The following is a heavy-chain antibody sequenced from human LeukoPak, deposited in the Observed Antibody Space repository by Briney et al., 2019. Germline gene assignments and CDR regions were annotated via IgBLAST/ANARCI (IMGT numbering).Heavy chain of an antibody. J-gene: IGHJ5*02. CDR2: ISPVHGST. D-gene: IGHD2-2*01. CDR3: ARGVPAAITWFDP. Sequence: ASVKVSCKASGGTFSNFGISWVRQASGQGLEWMGGISPVHGSTHYAQKFQGRLTITKDESANTAYMELTNLESEDTAVYYCARGVPAAITWFDPWGQGTLVTVSS. V-gene: IGHV1-69*05. CDR1: GGTFSNFG.